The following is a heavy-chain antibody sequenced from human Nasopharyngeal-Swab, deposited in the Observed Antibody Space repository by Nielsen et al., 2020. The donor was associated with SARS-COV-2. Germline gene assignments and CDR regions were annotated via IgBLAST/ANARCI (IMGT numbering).Heavy chain of an antibody. D-gene: IGHD3-3*01. J-gene: IGHJ4*02. CDR1: GFTFDDYG. V-gene: IGHV3-9*03. Sequence: GGSLRLSCAASGFTFDDYGMHWVRQAPGKGLEWVSGISWDGLTIGYAASVKGRFTISRDNAKNSLYLQMNSLRVEDMAFYYCAKATNARYDFWSGSFDYWGQGTLVTVSS. CDR3: AKATNARYDFWSGSFDY. CDR2: ISWDGLTI.